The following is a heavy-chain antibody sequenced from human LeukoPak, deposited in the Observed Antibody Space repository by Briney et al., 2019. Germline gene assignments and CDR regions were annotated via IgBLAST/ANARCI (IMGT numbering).Heavy chain of an antibody. CDR2: ISITGYTT. CDR1: GFTFTSYS. J-gene: IGHJ3*02. CDR3: ATDKAFAFDI. V-gene: IGHV3-48*02. D-gene: IGHD3-9*01. Sequence: GGSLRLSCAASGFTFTSYSMNWVRQAPGKGLEWVSYISITGYTTYYVDSVKGRFTVSRDNAKNSLYLQMSSLRDEDTAVYYCATDKAFAFDIWGQGTVVTVSS.